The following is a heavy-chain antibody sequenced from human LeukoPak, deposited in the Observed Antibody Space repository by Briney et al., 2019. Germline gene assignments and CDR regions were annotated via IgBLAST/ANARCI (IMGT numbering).Heavy chain of an antibody. CDR2: MNPNSGNT. CDR3: ARATYYDFWSGYYGMDV. D-gene: IGHD3-3*01. CDR1: GYTFTSYD. V-gene: IGHV1-8*01. Sequence: ASVKVSCKASGYTFTSYDINWVRQATGQGLEWMGWMNPNSGNTGYAQKFQGRVSMTRNTSISTAYMELSNLRSEDTAVYYCARATYYDFWSGYYGMDVWGQGTTVTVSS. J-gene: IGHJ6*02.